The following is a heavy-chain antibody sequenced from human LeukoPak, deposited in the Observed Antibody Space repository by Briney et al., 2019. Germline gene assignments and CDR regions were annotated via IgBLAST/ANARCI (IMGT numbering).Heavy chain of an antibody. CDR1: GFTFSGYW. V-gene: IGHV3-7*01. CDR2: IKEDGSEK. CDR3: ARVGYCSSTNCYTGGLDYYYMDV. Sequence: PGGSLRLSCAASGFTFSGYWMTWVRQAPGKGLEWVANIKEDGSEKYYVDSVKGRFTISRDNAKKSLYLQMNSLRVEDTAVYYCARVGYCSSTNCYTGGLDYYYMDVWGKGTTVTVSS. D-gene: IGHD2-2*02. J-gene: IGHJ6*03.